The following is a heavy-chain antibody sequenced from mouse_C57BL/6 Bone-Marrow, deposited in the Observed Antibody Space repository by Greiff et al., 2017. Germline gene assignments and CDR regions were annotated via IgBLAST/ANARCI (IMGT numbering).Heavy chain of an antibody. CDR1: GYTFTSYW. CDR2: IDPSDSET. Sequence: QVQLQQSGAELVRPGSSVKLSCKASGYTFTSYWMHWVKQRPIQGLEWIGNIDPSDSETHYNQKFKDKATLTVDKSSSTAYVQLSSLTSEDSAVYYCARERGQYLRYFDYWGQGTTLTVSS. V-gene: IGHV1-52*01. D-gene: IGHD5-1-1*01. CDR3: ARERGQYLRYFDY. J-gene: IGHJ2*01.